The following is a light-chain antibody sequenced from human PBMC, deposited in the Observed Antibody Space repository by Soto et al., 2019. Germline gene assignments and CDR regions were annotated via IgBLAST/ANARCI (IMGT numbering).Light chain of an antibody. V-gene: IGLV2-14*01. CDR3: SSYTSRTTLII. CDR1: DNDIGPYNY. J-gene: IGLJ2*01. Sequence: QSALTQPASVSGSPGQSITISCSGTDNDIGPYNYVTWYQQHPGKVPKLIIYDVNNRPSGVSNRFSGSKSGNTASLTISGLQAEDQADYYCSSYTSRTTLIIFGGGTKLTV. CDR2: DVN.